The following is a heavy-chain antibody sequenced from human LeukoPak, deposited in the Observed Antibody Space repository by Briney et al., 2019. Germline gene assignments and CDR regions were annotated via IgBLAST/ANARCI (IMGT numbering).Heavy chain of an antibody. CDR2: IKQDGSEK. V-gene: IGHV3-7*01. D-gene: IGHD3-22*01. CDR1: GFTFSSYW. CDR3: ARGDYYDSSGYYHPGWYFDY. J-gene: IGHJ4*02. Sequence: GGSLRLSCAASGFTFSSYWMSWVRQAPGKGLEWVANIKQDGSEKYYVDSVKGRFTISRDNAKNTLYLQMNSLRAEDTAVYYCARGDYYDSSGYYHPGWYFDYWGQGTLVTVSS.